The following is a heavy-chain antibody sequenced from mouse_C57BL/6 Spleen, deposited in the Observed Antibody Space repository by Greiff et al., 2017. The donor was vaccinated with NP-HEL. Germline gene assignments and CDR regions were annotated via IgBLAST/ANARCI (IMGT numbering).Heavy chain of an antibody. CDR1: GYTFTSYG. CDR3: ALDSSGLFDY. D-gene: IGHD3-2*02. Sequence: VKLVESGAELARPGASVKLSCKASGYTFTSYGISWVKQRTGQGLEWIGEIYPRSANTYYNEKFKGKATLTADKSSTTAYMELRSLTSADSAVYFCALDSSGLFDYWGQGTTLTVSS. CDR2: IYPRSANT. V-gene: IGHV1-81*01. J-gene: IGHJ2*01.